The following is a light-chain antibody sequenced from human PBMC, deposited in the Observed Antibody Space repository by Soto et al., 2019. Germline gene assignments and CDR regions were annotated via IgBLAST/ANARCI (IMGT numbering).Light chain of an antibody. V-gene: IGKV3-15*01. CDR1: QSVSSN. CDR3: QQYNNWPPLT. CDR2: GAS. Sequence: EIVMTQSPATLSVSPGGRATLSCRASQSVSSNLAWYQQKPGQAPMLLIYGASTRATGIPARFSGSGSGTEFTLTISSLQSEDFAVYYCQQYNNWPPLTFGGGTKVEIK. J-gene: IGKJ4*01.